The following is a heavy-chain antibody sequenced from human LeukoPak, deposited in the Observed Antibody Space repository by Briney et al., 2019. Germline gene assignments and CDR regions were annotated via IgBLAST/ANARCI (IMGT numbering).Heavy chain of an antibody. CDR3: ARGPLGGESFDI. CDR1: GGSLSNHY. J-gene: IGHJ3*02. CDR2: IYHTGST. V-gene: IGHV4-4*07. Sequence: SETLSLTCTVSGGSLSNHYWNWIRHPAGTGLEYIGRIYHTGSTNYNPSLESRVTLSVDTSNNQFSLNLTSVTAADTAVYYCARGPLGGESFDIWGQGTMVTVPS. D-gene: IGHD3-16*01.